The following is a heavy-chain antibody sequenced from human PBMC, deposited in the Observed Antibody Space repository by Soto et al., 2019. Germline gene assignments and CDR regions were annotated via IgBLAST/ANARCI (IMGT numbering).Heavy chain of an antibody. D-gene: IGHD6-13*01. CDR3: ARVVAAAGDFDY. CDR1: GGSISSGGDS. V-gene: IGHV4-30-2*01. CDR2: IYHSGST. J-gene: IGHJ4*02. Sequence: TQSVTCAVAGGSISSGGDSRSWIRQPPGKGLEWIGYIYHSGSTYYNPSLKSRVTISVDRSKNQFSLKLSSVTAADTAVYYCARVVAAAGDFDYWGQGTLVTVSS.